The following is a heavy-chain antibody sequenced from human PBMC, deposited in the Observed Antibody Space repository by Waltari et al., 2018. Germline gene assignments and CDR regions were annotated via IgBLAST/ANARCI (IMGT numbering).Heavy chain of an antibody. V-gene: IGHV4-39*07. Sequence: QLQLQESGPGLVVPSETLSLTCTVSGGSISSSRYHWGWIRQPPGKGLEWIGSIYYSGSTYYNPSLKSRVTISVDTSKNQFSLKLSSVTAADTAVYYCAGYSSGYGRRWGQGTLVTVSS. CDR1: GGSISSSRYH. CDR3: AGYSSGYGRR. J-gene: IGHJ4*02. D-gene: IGHD5-12*01. CDR2: IYYSGST.